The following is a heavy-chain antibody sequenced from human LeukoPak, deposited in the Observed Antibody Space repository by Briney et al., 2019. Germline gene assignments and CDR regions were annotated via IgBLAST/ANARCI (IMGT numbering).Heavy chain of an antibody. V-gene: IGHV3-9*01. CDR1: GFTFDDYA. J-gene: IGHJ4*02. CDR3: AKDSYSYGAFDY. Sequence: GRSLRHSCAASGFTFDDYAMHWVRQAPGKGLEWVSGISWNSGSIGYADSVKGRFTISRDNAKNSLYLQMNSLRAEDTALYYCAKDSYSYGAFDYWGQGTLVTVSS. CDR2: ISWNSGSI. D-gene: IGHD5-18*01.